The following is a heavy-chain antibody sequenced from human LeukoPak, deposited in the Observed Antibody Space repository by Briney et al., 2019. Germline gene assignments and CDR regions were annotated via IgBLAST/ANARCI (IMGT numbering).Heavy chain of an antibody. CDR2: INPNIGGT. V-gene: IGHV1-2*02. J-gene: IGHJ5*02. D-gene: IGHD3-22*01. CDR3: ARPTYYYDSSGYLTDLNWFDP. Sequence: ASVKVSCKASGYTFTGYYMHWVRQAPGQGLEWMGWINPNIGGTNYAQKFQGRVTMTRDTSISTAYMELSRLRSDDTAVYYCARPTYYYDSSGYLTDLNWFDPWGQGTLVTVSS. CDR1: GYTFTGYY.